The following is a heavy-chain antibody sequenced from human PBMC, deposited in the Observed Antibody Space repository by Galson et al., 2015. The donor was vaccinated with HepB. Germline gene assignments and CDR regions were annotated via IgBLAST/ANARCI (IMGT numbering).Heavy chain of an antibody. CDR3: ARGGDYFRD. Sequence: LSLTCAVYGGSFSAYYWSWVRQPPGKGLEWIGEINHSGTANYNPSLKSRVIMSVDTSKNQFSLNLNSVTAADTAVYYCARGGDYFRDWGQGTLVTVSS. D-gene: IGHD4-17*01. CDR2: INHSGTA. J-gene: IGHJ4*02. CDR1: GGSFSAYY. V-gene: IGHV4-34*01.